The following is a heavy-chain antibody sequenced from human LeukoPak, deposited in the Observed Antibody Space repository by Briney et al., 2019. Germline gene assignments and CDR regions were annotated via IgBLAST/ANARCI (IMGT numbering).Heavy chain of an antibody. J-gene: IGHJ4*02. V-gene: IGHV4-39*07. CDR2: IYYSGST. Sequence: SETLSLTCTVSGGSISSSSYYWGWIRQPPGKGLEWIGSIYYSGSTYYNPSLKSRVTISVDTSKNQFSLKLSSVTAADTAVYYCARAGIHKFGELPDPHFDYWGQGTLVTVSS. D-gene: IGHD3-10*01. CDR3: ARAGIHKFGELPDPHFDY. CDR1: GGSISSSSYY.